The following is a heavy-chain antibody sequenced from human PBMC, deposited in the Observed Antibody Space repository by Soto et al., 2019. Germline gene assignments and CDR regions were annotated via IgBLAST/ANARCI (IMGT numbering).Heavy chain of an antibody. CDR3: ARGVNGDLYDY. CDR2: IYYSGST. Sequence: QVQLQESGPGLVKPSETLSLTCTVSGGSISSYYWSWIRQPPGKGLEWIGYIYYSGSTNYNPSLKSRVTISVDTSKNQFSLKLSSVTAADTAVYYCARGVNGDLYDYWGQGTLVTVSS. V-gene: IGHV4-59*01. J-gene: IGHJ4*02. CDR1: GGSISSYY. D-gene: IGHD4-17*01.